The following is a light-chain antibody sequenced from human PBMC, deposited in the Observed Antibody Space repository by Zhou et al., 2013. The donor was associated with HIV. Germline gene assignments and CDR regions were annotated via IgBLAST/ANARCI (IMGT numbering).Light chain of an antibody. V-gene: IGKV1-8*01. CDR1: QGISSY. CDR3: QQANSFPVT. CDR2: AAS. J-gene: IGKJ4*01. Sequence: AIRITQSPSSLSASTGDRVTITCRASQGISSYLAWYQQKPGKAPKVLISAASSLQSGVPSRFSGSGSGTDFTLTIAGLQPEDSATYYCQQANSFPVTFGGGTKVEIK.